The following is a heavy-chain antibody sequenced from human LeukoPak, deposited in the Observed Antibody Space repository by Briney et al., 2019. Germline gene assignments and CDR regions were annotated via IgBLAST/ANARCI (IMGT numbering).Heavy chain of an antibody. CDR1: GGSISSYY. V-gene: IGHV4-59*01. J-gene: IGHJ4*02. Sequence: SETPSLTCTVSGGSISSYYWSWIRQPPGKGLEWIGYIYYSGSTNYNPSLKGRVTISVDTSKNQFSLKLSSVTAADTAVYYCARVDTAMTGRPSEYYFDYWGQGTLVTVSS. CDR3: ARVDTAMTGRPSEYYFDY. CDR2: IYYSGST. D-gene: IGHD5-18*01.